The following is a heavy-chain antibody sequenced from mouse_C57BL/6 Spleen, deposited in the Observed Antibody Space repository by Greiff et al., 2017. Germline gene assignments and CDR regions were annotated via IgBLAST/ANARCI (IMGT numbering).Heavy chain of an antibody. V-gene: IGHV1-26*01. Sequence: EVQLQQSGPELVKPGASVKISCKASGYTFTDYYMNWVKQSHGKSLEWIGDINPNNGGTSYNQKFKGKATLTVDKSSSTAYMELRSLTSEDSAVYYSARADSSGDYFDYWGQGTTLTVSA. CDR1: GYTFTDYY. CDR3: ARADSSGDYFDY. CDR2: INPNNGGT. D-gene: IGHD3-2*02. J-gene: IGHJ2*01.